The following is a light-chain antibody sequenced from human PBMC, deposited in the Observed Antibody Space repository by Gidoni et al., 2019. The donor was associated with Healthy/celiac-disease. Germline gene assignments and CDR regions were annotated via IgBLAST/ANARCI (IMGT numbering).Light chain of an antibody. CDR1: QSVSSSY. V-gene: IGKV3-20*01. CDR2: GAS. J-gene: IGKJ4*01. CDR3: QQYGSSPKLT. Sequence: EIVLTPSPGTLSLSPGERATLSCRASQSVSSSYLAWYQQKPGQAPRLLIYGASSRATGIPDRVSGSGSGTDFTLTISRLEPEDFAVYYCQQYGSSPKLTFGGGTKVEIK.